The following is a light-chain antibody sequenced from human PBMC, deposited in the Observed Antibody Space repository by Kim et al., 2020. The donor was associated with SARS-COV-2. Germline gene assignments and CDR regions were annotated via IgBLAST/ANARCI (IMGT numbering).Light chain of an antibody. V-gene: IGLV1-44*01. J-gene: IGLJ3*02. CDR1: SSNIGNNY. CDR2: TND. Sequence: ELTQPPSASGTPGQRVTIACSGSSSNIGNNYVNWYQQLPGTAPKLLIYTNDQRPSGVPDRFSGSKSGTSASLAINGLQSEDEGDYYCAAWHDSPNSWVCGGGTQLTVL. CDR3: AAWHDSPNSWV.